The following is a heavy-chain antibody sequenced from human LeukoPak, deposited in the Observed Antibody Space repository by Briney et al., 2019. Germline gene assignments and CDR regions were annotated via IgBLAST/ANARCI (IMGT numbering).Heavy chain of an antibody. CDR2: IWYDGSNK. V-gene: IGHV3-33*01. CDR3: ARDPMATTRAIAFDI. CDR1: GFTFSNYG. Sequence: GRSLRLSCAASGFTFSNYGMHWVRQAPGKGLEWVAVIWYDGSNKYYADSVKGRFTISRDNSKNTLYLQMNSLRAEDTAVYYCARDPMATTRAIAFDIWGQGTMVTVS. D-gene: IGHD5-24*01. J-gene: IGHJ3*02.